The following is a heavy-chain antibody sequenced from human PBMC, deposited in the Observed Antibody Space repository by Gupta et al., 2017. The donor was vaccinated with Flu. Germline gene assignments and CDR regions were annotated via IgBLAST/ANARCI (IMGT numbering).Heavy chain of an antibody. CDR3: ARLQQQLDY. CDR1: GGSISSSSYY. Sequence: QLQLQESGPGLVKPSEPLSLTCTVSGGSISSSSYYWGWVSQPPGKGLEWIGSIYYSGSTYYNPSLKSRVTISVDTSKNQFSLKLSSVTAADTAVYYCARLQQQLDYWGQGTLVTVSS. D-gene: IGHD6-13*01. CDR2: IYYSGST. J-gene: IGHJ4*02. V-gene: IGHV4-39*01.